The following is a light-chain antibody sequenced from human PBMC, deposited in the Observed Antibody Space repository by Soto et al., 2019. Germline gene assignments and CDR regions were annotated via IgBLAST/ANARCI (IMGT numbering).Light chain of an antibody. J-gene: IGLJ2*01. CDR1: TSNIGAGYD. CDR2: ADN. Sequence: QSVLTQPPSVSGAPGQRVTISCTGTTSNIGAGYDVHWYQQLPGTAPKLLIYADNNRPSGVPDRFSDSTSGTSASLAITGLQAEDEADYYCQSYDSSPSGYVFGGGTKLTVL. CDR3: QSYDSSPSGYV. V-gene: IGLV1-40*01.